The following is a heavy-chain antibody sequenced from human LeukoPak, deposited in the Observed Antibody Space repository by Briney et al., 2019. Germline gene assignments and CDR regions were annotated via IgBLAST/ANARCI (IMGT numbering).Heavy chain of an antibody. Sequence: SGTLSLTCAVSGGSISSSNWWSWVRQPPGKGLEWIGEIYHSGSTNYNPSLKSRVTISVDKSRNQFSLKLSSVTAADTAVYYCARVKSVNSSSWYYFDYWGQGTLVTVSS. J-gene: IGHJ4*02. V-gene: IGHV4-4*02. CDR2: IYHSGST. D-gene: IGHD6-13*01. CDR3: ARVKSVNSSSWYYFDY. CDR1: GGSISSSNW.